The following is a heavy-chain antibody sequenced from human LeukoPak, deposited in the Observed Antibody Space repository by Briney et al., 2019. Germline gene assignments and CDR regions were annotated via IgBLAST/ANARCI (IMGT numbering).Heavy chain of an antibody. J-gene: IGHJ5*02. CDR3: ARDLAAAGTIDP. D-gene: IGHD6-13*01. Sequence: SETLSLTCTVSGCSISSYYWSWIRQPPGRGLEWIGYIYHIGSTNYNPSLKSRVTISEDTSKNQFSLRLSSVTAADTAVYYCARDLAAAGTIDPWGQGTLVNVSS. CDR1: GCSISSYY. V-gene: IGHV4-59*01. CDR2: IYHIGST.